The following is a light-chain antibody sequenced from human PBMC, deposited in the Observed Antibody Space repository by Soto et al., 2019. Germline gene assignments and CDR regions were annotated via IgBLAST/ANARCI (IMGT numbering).Light chain of an antibody. Sequence: VLTHAPCTLSLSPLYRASLSFMSSQNLSRYFLAWYQHKPGQAPRLLIWDASRRATGIPDRFSGGGSGTDFTLTISRLEPEDFAVYFCQQYAGPPTTFGQGTRLEIK. CDR1: QNLSRYF. CDR2: DAS. CDR3: QQYAGPPTT. J-gene: IGKJ5*01. V-gene: IGKV3-20*01.